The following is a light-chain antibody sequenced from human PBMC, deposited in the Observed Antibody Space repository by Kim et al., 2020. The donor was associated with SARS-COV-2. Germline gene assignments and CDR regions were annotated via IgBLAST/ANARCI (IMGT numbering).Light chain of an antibody. J-gene: IGLJ3*02. CDR3: QVWDGNGDHWV. CDR1: NIGTKS. V-gene: IGLV3-21*04. CDR2: YDT. Sequence: SYELTQPPSVSVAPGKPASITCGGNNIGTKSVHWYQQKPGQAPVLVIYYDTDRPSGIPERFSGSNSGNTATLTLSRVEAGDEADYYCQVWDGNGDHWVFG.